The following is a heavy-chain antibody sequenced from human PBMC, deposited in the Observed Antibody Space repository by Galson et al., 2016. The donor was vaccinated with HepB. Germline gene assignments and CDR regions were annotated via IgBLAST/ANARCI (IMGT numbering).Heavy chain of an antibody. CDR1: GFTFSGSA. J-gene: IGHJ5*02. Sequence: LRLSCAASGFTFSGSAMHWVRQASGKGLEWVGRIRSKANSYATAYIASVKGRFTISRDDSKSTAYLQMNSLKTEDTAVYYCIRHHTVTTLGSWGQGTLVTVSS. D-gene: IGHD4-17*01. CDR3: IRHHTVTTLGS. V-gene: IGHV3-73*01. CDR2: IRSKANSYAT.